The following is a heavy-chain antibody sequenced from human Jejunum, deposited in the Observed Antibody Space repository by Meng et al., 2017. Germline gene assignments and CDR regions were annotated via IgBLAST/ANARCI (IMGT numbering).Heavy chain of an antibody. D-gene: IGHD3/OR15-3a*01. CDR3: ARRGDWNYFDH. CDR1: GGSISNSNSY. Sequence: QLQLQESGPGLVKPSETLSLTCTVSGGSISNSNSYWGWVRQPPGKGLEWIGYVHYTGSSTYSTPSLKSRVTMSVDTSKNQFSLRLRSVTAADTALYYCARRGDWNYFDHWGQGTRVTVGS. J-gene: IGHJ4*02. V-gene: IGHV4-39*01. CDR2: VHYTGSST.